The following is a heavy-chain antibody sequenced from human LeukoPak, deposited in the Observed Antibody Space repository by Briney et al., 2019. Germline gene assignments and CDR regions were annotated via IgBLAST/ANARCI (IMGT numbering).Heavy chain of an antibody. Sequence: GGSLRLSCAASGFSFSTSWMHWVRQAPGEGLVWVSRMNSDGSITTYADSVKGRFTISRGNAKNTLYLQVNSLRAEDTGVYYCATAGQYRCDNGGEGTLVTVSS. V-gene: IGHV3-74*03. CDR1: GFSFSTSW. J-gene: IGHJ4*02. CDR3: ATAGQYRCDN. D-gene: IGHD3-10*01. CDR2: MNSDGSIT.